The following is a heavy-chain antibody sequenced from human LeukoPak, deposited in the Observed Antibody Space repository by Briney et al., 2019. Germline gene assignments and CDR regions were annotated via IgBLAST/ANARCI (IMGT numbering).Heavy chain of an antibody. D-gene: IGHD5-18*01. J-gene: IGHJ4*02. Sequence: PGGSLRLSCAASGFTFSSYAMSWVRQAPGKGLEWVSAISGSGGSTYYADSVKGRFTISRDNSKNTLYLQMNSLRAEDTAVYYCAKRPTWIQLWYLDYWGQGTLVTVSS. CDR1: GFTFSSYA. CDR3: AKRPTWIQLWYLDY. CDR2: ISGSGGST. V-gene: IGHV3-23*01.